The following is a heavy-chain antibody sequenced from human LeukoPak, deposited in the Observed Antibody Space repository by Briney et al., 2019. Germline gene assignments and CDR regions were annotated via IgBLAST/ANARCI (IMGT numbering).Heavy chain of an antibody. V-gene: IGHV3-21*01. D-gene: IGHD3-3*02. CDR3: ARVHIASYWYYDMDV. J-gene: IGHJ6*02. CDR2: ISSSSSYI. Sequence: PGGSLRLSCAASGFTFSSYDMNWVRQAPGKGLEWVSPISSSSSYIYYADSVKGRFTISRDNAKNSLYLQMNSLRAEDTAVYYCARVHIASYWYYDMDVWGQGTTVTVSS. CDR1: GFTFSSYD.